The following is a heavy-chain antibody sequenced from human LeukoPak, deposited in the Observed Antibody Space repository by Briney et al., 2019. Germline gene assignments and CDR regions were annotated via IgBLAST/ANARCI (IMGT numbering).Heavy chain of an antibody. Sequence: GGSLRLSCTASGFTFGDYAMSWFRQAPGKGLEWVGFIRSKAYGGTTEYAASVKGRFTISRDDSKSIAYLQMNSLKTEDTAVYYCTRDRYNWNDGLDYWGQGTLVTVSS. CDR1: GFTFGDYA. CDR3: TRDRYNWNDGLDY. D-gene: IGHD1-1*01. J-gene: IGHJ4*02. V-gene: IGHV3-49*03. CDR2: IRSKAYGGTT.